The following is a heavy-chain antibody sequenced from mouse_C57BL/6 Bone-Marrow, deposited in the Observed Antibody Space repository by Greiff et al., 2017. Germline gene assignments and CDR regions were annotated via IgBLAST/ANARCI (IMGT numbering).Heavy chain of an antibody. J-gene: IGHJ3*01. CDR3: ALDGYYEAWFAY. Sequence: QVQLQQPGTELVKPGASVKLSCKASGYTFTSYWMHWVKQRPGQGLEWIGNINPSNGGTNYNEKFKSKATLTVDKSSSTAYMQISSLTSEDSAGYYCALDGYYEAWFAYWGQGTLVTVSA. CDR1: GYTFTSYW. CDR2: INPSNGGT. D-gene: IGHD2-3*01. V-gene: IGHV1-53*01.